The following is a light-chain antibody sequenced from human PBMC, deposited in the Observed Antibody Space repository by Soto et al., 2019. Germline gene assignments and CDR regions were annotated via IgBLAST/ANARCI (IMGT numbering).Light chain of an antibody. CDR2: GAS. J-gene: IGKJ1*01. CDR3: QQYNNWPRRT. Sequence: EIVLTQSPGTLSLSPGERATLSCRASQSVSNNYLDWYQQKPGQAPRLLIYGASTRATGIPARFSGSGSGTEFTLTISSLQSEDFAVYYCQQYNNWPRRTFGQGTKVDI. V-gene: IGKV3-15*01. CDR1: QSVSNN.